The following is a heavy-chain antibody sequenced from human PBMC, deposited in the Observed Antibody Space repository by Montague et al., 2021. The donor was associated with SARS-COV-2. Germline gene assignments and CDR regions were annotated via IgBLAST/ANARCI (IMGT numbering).Heavy chain of an antibody. D-gene: IGHD3-10*01. V-gene: IGHV4-34*01. CDR1: DGSVSAYF. CDR2: VDRSGTA. CDR3: ARGRDSGTYFGTKYYFQYGLDV. J-gene: IGHJ6*02. Sequence: SETLSLTCDFSDGSVSAYFWSWVRQLPGKGLEWIGQVDRSGTAHXSPSLQSRLTLSVDTSNNQESLNLTSVTATDTATYYCARGRDSGTYFGTKYYFQYGLDVWGQGTTVTVSS.